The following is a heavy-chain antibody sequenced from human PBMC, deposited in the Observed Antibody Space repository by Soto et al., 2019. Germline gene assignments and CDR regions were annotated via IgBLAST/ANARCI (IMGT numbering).Heavy chain of an antibody. CDR3: ARTRAYDSSGYYPFDY. D-gene: IGHD3-22*01. J-gene: IGHJ4*02. V-gene: IGHV3-7*03. CDR1: GFTFSSYR. Sequence: GGSLRLSCAASGFTFSSYRMSWVRQAPGKGLEWVTNIKQDGSEKYYVDSVKGRFTISRDNAKNSLYLQMNSLRAEDAAVYYCARTRAYDSSGYYPFDYWGQGTLVTVSS. CDR2: IKQDGSEK.